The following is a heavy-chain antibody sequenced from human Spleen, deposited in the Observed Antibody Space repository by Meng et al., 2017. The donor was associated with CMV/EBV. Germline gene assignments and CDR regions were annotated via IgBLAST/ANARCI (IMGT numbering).Heavy chain of an antibody. D-gene: IGHD6-13*01. V-gene: IGHV3-9*01. CDR2: ISWNSGSI. CDR1: GFTFDDYA. CDR3: ARDRAYSSSWYSGGGPFDP. J-gene: IGHJ5*02. Sequence: SLKISCAASGFTFDDYAMHWVRQAPGKGLEWVSGISWNSGSIGYADSVKGRFTISRDNAKNSLYLQMNSLRAEDTALYYCARDRAYSSSWYSGGGPFDPWGQGTLVTVSS.